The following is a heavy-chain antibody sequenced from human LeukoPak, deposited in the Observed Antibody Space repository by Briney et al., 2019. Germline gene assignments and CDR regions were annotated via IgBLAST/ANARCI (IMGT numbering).Heavy chain of an antibody. D-gene: IGHD1-26*01. J-gene: IGHJ4*02. Sequence: GGSLRLSCAASGFTFSSYAMSWVRQAPGKGLEWVSAISGSGGSTYYADSVKGRFTISRDNAKNSLYLQMNSLRAEDTAVYYCAREFSGSNYGFPFDYWGQGTLVTVSS. CDR2: ISGSGGST. V-gene: IGHV3-23*01. CDR3: AREFSGSNYGFPFDY. CDR1: GFTFSSYA.